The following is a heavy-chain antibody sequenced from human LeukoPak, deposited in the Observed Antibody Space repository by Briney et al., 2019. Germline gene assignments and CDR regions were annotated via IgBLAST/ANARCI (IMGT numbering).Heavy chain of an antibody. CDR2: INPSGGST. D-gene: IGHD2-2*02. Sequence: ASVKVSCKASGYTFTSYYMHWVRQAPGQGLEWMGIINPSGGSTSYAQKFQGRVTMTRDTSTSTVYMELSSLRSEDTAVYYCARDCRSARYCSSTSCYKGFDPWGQGTLVTVSS. CDR1: GYTFTSYY. CDR3: ARDCRSARYCSSTSCYKGFDP. V-gene: IGHV1-46*01. J-gene: IGHJ5*02.